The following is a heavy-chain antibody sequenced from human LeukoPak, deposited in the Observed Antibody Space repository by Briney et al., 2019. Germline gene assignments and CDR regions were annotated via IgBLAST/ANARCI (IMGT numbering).Heavy chain of an antibody. Sequence: PGGSLRLSCAASGFSFISYASSWVRQAPGRGLEWVSAISSSGGNTYYADSVKGRFTISRDDSKNTLYLQMNSLRAEDTAVYYCAKDRKTNGLWGEGTLVTVSS. D-gene: IGHD2-8*01. CDR1: GFSFISYA. CDR2: ISSSGGNT. V-gene: IGHV3-23*01. CDR3: AKDRKTNGL. J-gene: IGHJ4*02.